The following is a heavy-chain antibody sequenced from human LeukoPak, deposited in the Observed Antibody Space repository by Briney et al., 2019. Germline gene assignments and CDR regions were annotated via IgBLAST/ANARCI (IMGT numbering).Heavy chain of an antibody. CDR2: VGTSSDT. D-gene: IGHD4-17*01. V-gene: IGHV3-13*01. CDR3: ARGNYGDYRHGMDV. J-gene: IGHJ6*02. CDR1: EFTFSSYD. Sequence: GGSLRPSCEASEFTFSSYDMPWGRQATGKGLEWVSTVGTSSDTYYPGSVKGRFTISRENAKNSLYLQMNSLRAGDTAVYYCARGNYGDYRHGMDVWGQGTTVTVSS.